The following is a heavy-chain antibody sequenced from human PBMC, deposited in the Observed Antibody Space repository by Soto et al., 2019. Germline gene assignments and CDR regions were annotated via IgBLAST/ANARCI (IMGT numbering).Heavy chain of an antibody. CDR3: ARYAVVVAARTDAFDI. Sequence: QVQLVESGGGLVKPGGSLRLSCAASGFTFSDYYMSWIRQAPGKGLEWVSYISSSGSTIYYADSVKGRFTISRDNAKNSLYLQMNSVRAEDTAVYYCARYAVVVAARTDAFDIWGQGTMVTVSS. J-gene: IGHJ3*02. CDR1: GFTFSDYY. CDR2: ISSSGSTI. V-gene: IGHV3-11*01. D-gene: IGHD2-15*01.